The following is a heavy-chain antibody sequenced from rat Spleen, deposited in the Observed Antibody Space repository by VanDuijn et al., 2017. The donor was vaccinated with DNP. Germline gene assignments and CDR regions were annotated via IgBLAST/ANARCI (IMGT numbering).Heavy chain of an antibody. V-gene: IGHV5-29*01. CDR3: ARQGDVMDA. Sequence: EVQLVASGGGLVQPGRSMKLSCAASGFTFSNYGMAWVRQAPTKGLEWVATISYDGSSTYYRDSVKGRFTISRDNAKSTLYLQMDSLRSEDTATYYCARQGDVMDAWGQGASVTVSS. J-gene: IGHJ4*01. CDR2: ISYDGSST. CDR1: GFTFSNYG.